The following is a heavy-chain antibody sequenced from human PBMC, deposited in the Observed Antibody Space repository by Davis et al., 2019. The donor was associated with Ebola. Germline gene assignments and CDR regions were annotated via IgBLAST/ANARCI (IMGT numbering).Heavy chain of an antibody. CDR3: ARGPSTVNFDY. CDR2: IYYSGST. CDR1: GGSISSSSYY. Sequence: SETLSLSCTVPGGSISSSSYYWGCIRQPPGKGLEWIGSIYYSGSTYYNPSLKSRVTISVDTSKNQFSLTLSSVTAADTTVYYCARGPSTVNFDYWGQGTLVTVSS. J-gene: IGHJ4*02. D-gene: IGHD1-1*01. V-gene: IGHV4-39*01.